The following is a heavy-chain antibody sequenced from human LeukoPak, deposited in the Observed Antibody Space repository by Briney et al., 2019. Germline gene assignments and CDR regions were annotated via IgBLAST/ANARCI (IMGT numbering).Heavy chain of an antibody. J-gene: IGHJ4*02. CDR1: GGSITGYY. V-gene: IGHV4-34*01. CDR2: IHYSGAT. D-gene: IGHD3-9*01. Sequence: SETLSLTCAVYGGSITGYYGSWIRQTPGRGLEWVGEIHYSGATSYNPALKSRATISTDTSKNQFSLRLSSVTAADTAVYYCARGHILTGYCFDFWGQGALVTVSS. CDR3: ARGHILTGYCFDF.